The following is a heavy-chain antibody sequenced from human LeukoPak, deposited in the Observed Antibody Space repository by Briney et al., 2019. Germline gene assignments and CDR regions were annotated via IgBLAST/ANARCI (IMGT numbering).Heavy chain of an antibody. V-gene: IGHV1-2*04. Sequence: ASVKVSCKASGYTFTGYYMHWVRQAPGQGLEWLGWINPNSGGTNYAQKFQGWVTMTRDTSISTAYMELSRLRSDDTAVYYCATGIDYFGSGNNDAFDIWGQGTMVTVSS. CDR3: ATGIDYFGSGNNDAFDI. CDR1: GYTFTGYY. J-gene: IGHJ3*02. D-gene: IGHD3-10*01. CDR2: INPNSGGT.